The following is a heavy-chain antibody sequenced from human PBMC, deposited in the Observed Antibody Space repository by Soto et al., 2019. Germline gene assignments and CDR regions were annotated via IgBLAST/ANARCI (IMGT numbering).Heavy chain of an antibody. D-gene: IGHD3-3*01. Sequence: ASVNVSCKSSGYTFTGYYMHWVRQAPGQGLEWMGWINPNSGGTNYAQKFQGRVTMTRDTSISTAYMELSRLRSDDTAVYYCASGTSYYDFWSGHAEAYFDYWGQGTLVTVSS. CDR1: GYTFTGYY. J-gene: IGHJ4*02. CDR2: INPNSGGT. V-gene: IGHV1-2*02. CDR3: ASGTSYYDFWSGHAEAYFDY.